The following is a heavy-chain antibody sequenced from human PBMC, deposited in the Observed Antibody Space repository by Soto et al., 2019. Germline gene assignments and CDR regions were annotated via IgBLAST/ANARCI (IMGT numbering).Heavy chain of an antibody. CDR2: INQSGST. CDR1: GGSFSGYY. J-gene: IGHJ6*03. CDR3: ARGRKPISIAAAGYYYYMDV. D-gene: IGHD6-13*01. Sequence: SETLSLTCAVYGGSFSGYYWSWIRQPPGKGLEWIGEINQSGSTNYNPSLKSRVTISVDTSKNQFSLKLSSVTAADTAVYYCARGRKPISIAAAGYYYYMDVWGKGTTVTVSS. V-gene: IGHV4-34*01.